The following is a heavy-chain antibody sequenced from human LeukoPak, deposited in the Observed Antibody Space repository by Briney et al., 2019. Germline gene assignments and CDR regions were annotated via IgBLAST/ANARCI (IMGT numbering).Heavy chain of an antibody. D-gene: IGHD6-13*01. CDR3: ARGRIAAGLDNWFDP. J-gene: IGHJ5*02. Sequence: ASVKVSCKASGYSFTGYYMHWVRQAPGQGLEWMGWINPNSGGTNYAQKFQGRVTMTRDTSISTAYMELSRLRSDDTAVYYCARGRIAAGLDNWFDPWGQGTLVTVSS. CDR2: INPNSGGT. CDR1: GYSFTGYY. V-gene: IGHV1-2*02.